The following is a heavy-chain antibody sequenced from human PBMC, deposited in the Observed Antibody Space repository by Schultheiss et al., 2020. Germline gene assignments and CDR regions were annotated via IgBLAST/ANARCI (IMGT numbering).Heavy chain of an antibody. D-gene: IGHD1-1*01. Sequence: SHTLSLTCAISGDSVSNNGAAWNWIRQSPSRGLEWLGRTYYRSKWHNEYTASLKSRITIEPDTSRNQFYLRLNSVTPEDTAVYFCARDFETHGGTAIKLDFWAQRTLMTVSS. J-gene: IGHJ4*02. CDR3: ARDFETHGGTAIKLDF. V-gene: IGHV6-1*01. CDR1: GDSVSNNGAA. CDR2: TYYRSKWHN.